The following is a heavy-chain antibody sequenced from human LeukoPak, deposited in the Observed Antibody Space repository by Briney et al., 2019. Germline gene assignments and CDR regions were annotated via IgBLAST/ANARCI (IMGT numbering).Heavy chain of an antibody. D-gene: IGHD6-13*01. Sequence: SETLSLTCTVSGGSISSYYWSWIRQPPGKGLEWIGYIYYSGSTNYNPSLKSRVTISVDTSKNQFSLKLSSVTAADTAVYYCARPDSSSWTTDYWGQGTLVTVSS. CDR1: GGSISSYY. V-gene: IGHV4-59*01. CDR2: IYYSGST. J-gene: IGHJ4*02. CDR3: ARPDSSSWTTDY.